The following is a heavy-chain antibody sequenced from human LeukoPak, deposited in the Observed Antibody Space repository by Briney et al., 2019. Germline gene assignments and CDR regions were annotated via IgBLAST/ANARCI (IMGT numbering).Heavy chain of an antibody. CDR3: AKGHSGSYQYYFDY. CDR1: GFTFDDYA. D-gene: IGHD1-26*01. V-gene: IGHV3-9*01. J-gene: IGHJ4*02. Sequence: GRSLRLSCATSGFTFDDYAMHWVRQAPGKDLEWVSGISWNSDSIGYADSVKGRFTISRDNAKNSLYLQMNSLRAEDTALYYCAKGHSGSYQYYFDYWGQGTLVTVSS. CDR2: ISWNSDSI.